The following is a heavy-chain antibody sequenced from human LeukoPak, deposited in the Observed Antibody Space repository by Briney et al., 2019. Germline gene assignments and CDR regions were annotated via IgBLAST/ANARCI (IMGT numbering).Heavy chain of an antibody. CDR2: ISGSGGST. CDR3: AKVRGGYYFDY. J-gene: IGHJ4*02. V-gene: IGHV3-23*01. CDR1: GFTFNSYS. D-gene: IGHD3-10*01. Sequence: PGGSLKLSCAASGFTFNSYSMNWVRQAPGKGLEWVSRISGSGGSTYYADSVKGRFTISRDNSKNTLYLQMNSLRAEDTAVYYCAKVRGGYYFDYWGQGTLVTVSS.